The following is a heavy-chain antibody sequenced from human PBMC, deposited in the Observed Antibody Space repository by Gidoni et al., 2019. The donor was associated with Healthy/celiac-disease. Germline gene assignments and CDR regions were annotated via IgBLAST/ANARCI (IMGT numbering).Heavy chain of an antibody. Sequence: QITLKESGPTLVKPTPTLTLTCPFSGFSLSPSGVGVGWIRQPPGKALEWLALIYWNDDKRYSPSLKSRLTITKDTSKNQVVLTMTNMDPVDTATYYCARRRVYFDYWGQGTLVTVSS. V-gene: IGHV2-5*01. CDR2: IYWNDDK. J-gene: IGHJ4*02. CDR3: ARRRVYFDY. CDR1: GFSLSPSGVG.